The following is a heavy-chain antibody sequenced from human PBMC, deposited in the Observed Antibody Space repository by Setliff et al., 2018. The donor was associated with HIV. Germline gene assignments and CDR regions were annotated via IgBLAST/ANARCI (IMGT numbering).Heavy chain of an antibody. CDR2: INPISGGT. Sequence: ASVKVSCKASGYKLTGFYMHWIRQAPGQGLEWMGWINPISGGTNYAQNFQGRVTMTRDTSTNTAYMELSRLTSDDTAVYFCARPYSTGWYYFAYWGQGTLVTVSS. CDR3: ARPYSTGWYYFAY. J-gene: IGHJ4*02. CDR1: GYKLTGFY. V-gene: IGHV1-2*02. D-gene: IGHD6-19*01.